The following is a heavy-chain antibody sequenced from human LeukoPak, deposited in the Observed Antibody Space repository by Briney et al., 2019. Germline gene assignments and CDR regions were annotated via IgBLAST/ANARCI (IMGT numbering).Heavy chain of an antibody. V-gene: IGHV3-23*01. CDR2: ISGRGGST. CDR1: GFTFSSYA. Sequence: PGGSLRLSCAASGFTFSSYAMSWVRQAPGKGLDWVSAISGRGGSTYYADSVKGRFTISRDNSKNTLYLQMNSLRAEDTAVYYCAKGETARLLYYYYYYMDVWGKGTTVTVSS. CDR3: AKGETARLLYYYYYYMDV. J-gene: IGHJ6*03. D-gene: IGHD2-21*02.